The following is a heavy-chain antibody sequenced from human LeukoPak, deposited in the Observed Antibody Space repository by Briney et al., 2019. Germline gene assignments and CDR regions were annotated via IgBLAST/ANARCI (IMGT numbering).Heavy chain of an antibody. CDR1: GGSISSYY. D-gene: IGHD6-13*01. V-gene: IGHV4-59*01. CDR3: ARVLPTRKAAATNWFDP. Sequence: TSETLSLTCTVSGGSISSYYWSWIRQPPGKGLEWIGYIYYSGSTNYNPSLKSRVTISVDTSKNQFSLKLSSVTAADTAVYYCARVLPTRKAAATNWFDPWGQGTLVTVSS. CDR2: IYYSGST. J-gene: IGHJ5*02.